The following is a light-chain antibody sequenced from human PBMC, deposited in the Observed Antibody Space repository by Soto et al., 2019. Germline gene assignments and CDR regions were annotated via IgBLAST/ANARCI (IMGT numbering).Light chain of an antibody. CDR2: AAS. CDR3: QQSFNLPRT. J-gene: IGKJ1*01. Sequence: IQMPQSPSSLSASVGETITITCRASQSISSSLNWFQHSPGQPPKLLLFAASNLHAGVPPRFSGSGSGTSFSLTIRSLQPEDFATYYCQQSFNLPRTFGPGTKVDIK. CDR1: QSISSS. V-gene: IGKV1-39*01.